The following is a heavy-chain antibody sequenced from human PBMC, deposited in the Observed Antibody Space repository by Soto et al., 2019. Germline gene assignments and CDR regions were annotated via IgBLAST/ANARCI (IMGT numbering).Heavy chain of an antibody. CDR2: ISYDGSNK. CDR1: GFTFSSYG. V-gene: IGHV3-30*18. CDR3: AKGIAAVKGAFDY. Sequence: GGSLRLSCAASGFTFSSYGMHWVRQAPGKGLEWVAVISYDGSNKYYADSVKGRFTISRDNSKNTLYLQMNSLRAEDTAVYYCAKGIAAVKGAFDYWGQGTLVTVSS. D-gene: IGHD6-6*01. J-gene: IGHJ4*02.